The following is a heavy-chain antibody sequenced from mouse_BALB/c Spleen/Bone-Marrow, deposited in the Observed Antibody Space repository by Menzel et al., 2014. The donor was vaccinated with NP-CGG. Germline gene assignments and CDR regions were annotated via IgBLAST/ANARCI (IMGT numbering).Heavy chain of an antibody. J-gene: IGHJ3*01. CDR1: GFNIKDTY. Sequence: VHVKQSGAELVKPGASVKLSCTASGFNIKDTYMHWVKQRPEQGLEWIGRIDPANGNTKYDPKSQGKATITADTSSNTASLQLSSLTSEDTAVYYCARNGNYGAWFAYWGQGTLVTVSA. D-gene: IGHD2-1*01. V-gene: IGHV14-3*02. CDR3: ARNGNYGAWFAY. CDR2: IDPANGNT.